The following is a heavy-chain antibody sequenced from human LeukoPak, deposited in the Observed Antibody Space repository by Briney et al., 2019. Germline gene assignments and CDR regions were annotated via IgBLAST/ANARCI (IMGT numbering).Heavy chain of an antibody. J-gene: IGHJ4*02. CDR3: ARDSDSSGYSPFGY. CDR1: GGSISSYY. Sequence: PSETLYLTCTVSGGSISSYYWSWIRQPPGKGLEWIGYIYYSGSTNYNPSLKSRVTISVDTSKNQFSLKLSSVTAADTAVYYCARDSDSSGYSPFGYWGQGTLVTVSS. D-gene: IGHD3-22*01. V-gene: IGHV4-59*01. CDR2: IYYSGST.